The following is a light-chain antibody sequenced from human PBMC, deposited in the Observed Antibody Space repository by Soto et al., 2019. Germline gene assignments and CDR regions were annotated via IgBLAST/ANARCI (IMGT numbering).Light chain of an antibody. J-gene: IGKJ3*01. V-gene: IGKV3-20*01. CDR3: QQYGSSPPFP. CDR1: QSVSSSY. CDR2: GAS. Sequence: EIVLTQSPGTLSLSPGERATLSCRASQSVSSSYLAWYQQKPGQAPRLLIYGASSRATAIPGRFSGSGSGTDFTLTIRRLDAQDFAVYYCQQYGSSPPFPFGPGTKVDIK.